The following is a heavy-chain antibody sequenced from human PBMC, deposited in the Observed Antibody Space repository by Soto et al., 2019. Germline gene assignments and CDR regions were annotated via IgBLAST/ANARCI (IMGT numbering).Heavy chain of an antibody. D-gene: IGHD2-2*01. CDR3: ASLTSMVVPAVDGWFDP. CDR1: GFTFSNYA. J-gene: IGHJ5*02. V-gene: IGHV3-23*01. Sequence: PGGSLRLSCAASGFTFSNYAMNWVRQGPGKGLEWVSGVSGSGYGTYYTDSVKGRFTISRDNAKNTLYLQMNSLRAEDTAVYYCASLTSMVVPAVDGWFDPWGQGTLVTVSS. CDR2: VSGSGYGT.